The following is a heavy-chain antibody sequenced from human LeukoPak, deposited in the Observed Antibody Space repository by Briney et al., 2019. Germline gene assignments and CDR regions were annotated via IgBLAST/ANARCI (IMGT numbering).Heavy chain of an antibody. J-gene: IGHJ4*02. V-gene: IGHV6-1*01. D-gene: IGHD3-22*01. CDR1: GDSVSSNSAA. Sequence: SQTLSLTCAISGDSVSSNSAAWNWLRQSPSRGLEWLGRTYYRSKWYNDYAVSVKSRITINPDTSKNQFSLKLSSVTAADTAVYYCARMARRRYYYDSSGYSYWGQGTLVTVSS. CDR2: TYYRSKWYN. CDR3: ARMARRRYYYDSSGYSY.